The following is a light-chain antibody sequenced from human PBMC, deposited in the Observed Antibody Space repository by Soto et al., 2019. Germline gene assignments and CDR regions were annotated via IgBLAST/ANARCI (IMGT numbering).Light chain of an antibody. Sequence: QSVLTQPASVSGSPGQSITISCTGTSSDVGSYNLVSWYQQHPGKAPKLMIYEGSKRPSGVSNRFSGSKSGNTASLTISGLQAEDDADYYCCSYAGSSTWVFGTGTKLTVL. CDR3: CSYAGSSTWV. J-gene: IGLJ1*01. CDR2: EGS. V-gene: IGLV2-23*01. CDR1: SSDVGSYNL.